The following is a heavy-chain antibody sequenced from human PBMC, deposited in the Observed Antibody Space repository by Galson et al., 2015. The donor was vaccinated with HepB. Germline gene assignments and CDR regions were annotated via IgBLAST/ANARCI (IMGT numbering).Heavy chain of an antibody. J-gene: IGHJ5*02. CDR1: GYTFTSYA. CDR3: ARDFGLIWFGEFLSWFDP. Sequence: SVKVSCKASGYTFTSYAMNWVRQAPGQGLEWMGWINTNTGNPTYAQGFTGRFVFSLDTSVSTAYLQISSLKAEDTAVYYCARDFGLIWFGEFLSWFDPWGQGTLATVSS. V-gene: IGHV7-4-1*02. D-gene: IGHD3-10*01. CDR2: INTNTGNP.